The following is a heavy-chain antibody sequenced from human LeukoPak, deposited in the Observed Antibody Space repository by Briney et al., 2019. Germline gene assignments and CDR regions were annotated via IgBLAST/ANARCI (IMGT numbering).Heavy chain of an antibody. CDR3: ARGGKWFLDY. J-gene: IGHJ4*02. V-gene: IGHV3-30*04. CDR2: ISYDGSNK. CDR1: GFTFSSYA. Sequence: GGSLRLSCAASGFTFSSYAMHWVRQAPGKGLEWVAVISYDGSNKYYADSVKGRFTISRDNAKNSLYLHMNSLRAEDTAVYYCARGGKWFLDYWGQGTLVTVSS. D-gene: IGHD3-22*01.